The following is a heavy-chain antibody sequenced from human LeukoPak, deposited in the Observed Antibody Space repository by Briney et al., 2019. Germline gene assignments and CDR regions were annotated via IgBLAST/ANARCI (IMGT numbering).Heavy chain of an antibody. CDR1: GFTFSSYA. CDR3: ARDRLRATTSTLAY. D-gene: IGHD4-17*01. V-gene: IGHV3-30*04. J-gene: IGHJ4*02. Sequence: GGSLRLSCAATGFTFSSYAMHWVRQAPGKGLEWVAVISYDGSNKYYADSVKGRFSISRDNSKNTLCVQMNSLRAEDTGVYYCARDRLRATTSTLAYWGQGTLVTVSS. CDR2: ISYDGSNK.